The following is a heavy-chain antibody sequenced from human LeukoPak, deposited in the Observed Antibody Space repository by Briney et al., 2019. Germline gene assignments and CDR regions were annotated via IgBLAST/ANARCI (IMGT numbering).Heavy chain of an antibody. D-gene: IGHD6-13*01. CDR3: ARTRIAAAGTLKYYFDY. V-gene: IGHV4-39*01. CDR1: GGSISSSSYY. J-gene: IGHJ4*02. Sequence: SETLSLTCTVSGGSISSSSYYWGWIRQPPGKGLEWIGSIYYSGSTYYNPSLKSRVTISVDTSKSQFSLKLSSVTAADTAVYYCARTRIAAAGTLKYYFDYWGQGTLVTVSS. CDR2: IYYSGST.